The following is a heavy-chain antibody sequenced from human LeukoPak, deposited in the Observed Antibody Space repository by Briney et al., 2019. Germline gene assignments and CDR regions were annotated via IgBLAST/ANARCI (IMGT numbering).Heavy chain of an antibody. D-gene: IGHD3-3*01. V-gene: IGHV4-4*02. CDR1: GFTFSNAW. J-gene: IGHJ4*02. CDR3: ARVPGNDFWSGYRFDY. Sequence: GSLRLSCAASGFTFSNAWMGWVRQAPGRGLEWIGEIYHSGSTNYNPSLKSRVTISVDKSKNQFSLKLSSVTAADTAVYYCARVPGNDFWSGYRFDYWGQGTLVTVSS. CDR2: IYHSGST.